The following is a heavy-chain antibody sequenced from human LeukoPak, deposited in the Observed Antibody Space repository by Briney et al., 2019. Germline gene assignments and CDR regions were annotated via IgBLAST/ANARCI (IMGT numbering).Heavy chain of an antibody. V-gene: IGHV3-30*02. Sequence: DSVKGRFTISRDNSKNTLYLQMNSLRAEDTAVYYCAKVPGGAFDIWGQGTMVTVSS. J-gene: IGHJ3*02. CDR3: AKVPGGAFDI.